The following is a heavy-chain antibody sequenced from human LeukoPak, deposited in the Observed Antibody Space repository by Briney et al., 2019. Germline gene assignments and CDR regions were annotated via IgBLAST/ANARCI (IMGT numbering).Heavy chain of an antibody. Sequence: SETLSLTCTVSGGSISSSSYYWGWIRQPPGKGLEWIGSIYYSGSTYYNPSLKSRVTISVDTSKNQFSLKLTSVTAADTAVYYCARDRSRWFDPWGQGTLVTVSS. CDR1: GGSISSSSYY. J-gene: IGHJ5*02. CDR2: IYYSGST. CDR3: ARDRSRWFDP. V-gene: IGHV4-39*02.